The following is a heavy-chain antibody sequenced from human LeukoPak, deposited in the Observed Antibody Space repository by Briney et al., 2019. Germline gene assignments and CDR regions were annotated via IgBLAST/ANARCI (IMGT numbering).Heavy chain of an antibody. CDR1: GFSFSTYA. J-gene: IGHJ3*01. Sequence: PWGSLRLSCAASGFSFSTYAMSWVRQAPGKGLEWVSVISGSGSSTYYADSVTGRFTIARDNSKNTLYLQMNSLRAEDTAVYYCAKEMATMRAFDFWGQGTMVTVSS. CDR3: AKEMATMRAFDF. D-gene: IGHD5-24*01. CDR2: ISGSGSST. V-gene: IGHV3-23*01.